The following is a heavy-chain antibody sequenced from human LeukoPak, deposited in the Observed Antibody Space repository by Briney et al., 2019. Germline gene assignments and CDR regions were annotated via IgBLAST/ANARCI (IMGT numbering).Heavy chain of an antibody. Sequence: SETLSLTCAVYGGSFSGYYWSWIRQPPGKGLEWIGEINHSGSTNYNPSLKSRVTISVDTSKNQFSLKLSSVTAADTAVYYCARSDIDFWSGSREYYFDYWGQGTLVTVSS. CDR1: GGSFSGYY. CDR3: ARSDIDFWSGSREYYFDY. CDR2: INHSGST. V-gene: IGHV4-34*01. J-gene: IGHJ4*02. D-gene: IGHD3-3*01.